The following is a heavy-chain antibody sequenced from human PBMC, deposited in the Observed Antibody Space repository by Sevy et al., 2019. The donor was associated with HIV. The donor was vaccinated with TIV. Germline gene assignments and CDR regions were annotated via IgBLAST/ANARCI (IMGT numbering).Heavy chain of an antibody. J-gene: IGHJ4*02. Sequence: GGSLRLSCAASGFTFSGYSMNWVRQPPGKGLEWVSSISSSGSYIYYADSVKGRFTISRDNAKISLYLQMNSLRAEDTAVYYCARDWQWPAFDYWGQGTLVTVSS. CDR3: ARDWQWPAFDY. V-gene: IGHV3-21*01. CDR1: GFTFSGYS. CDR2: ISSSGSYI. D-gene: IGHD6-19*01.